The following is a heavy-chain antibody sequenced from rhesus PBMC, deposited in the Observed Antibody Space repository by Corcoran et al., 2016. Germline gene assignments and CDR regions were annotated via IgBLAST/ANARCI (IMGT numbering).Heavy chain of an antibody. J-gene: IGHJ4*01. CDR1: GGSISSSYG. Sequence: LQLQESGPGLVKPSETLSVTCAVSGGSISSSYGMSWVRQAPGKGLEWVSYISNGGGSTYYADSVKGRFTISRDNSKNTLSLQMNSLRAEDTAVYYCAKPMYSSGYFDYWGQGVLVTVSS. CDR2: ISNGGGST. CDR3: AKPMYSSGYFDY. D-gene: IGHD6-37*01. V-gene: IGHV3S5*01.